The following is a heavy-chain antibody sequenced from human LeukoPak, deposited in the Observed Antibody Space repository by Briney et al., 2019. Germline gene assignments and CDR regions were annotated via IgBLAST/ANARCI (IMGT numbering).Heavy chain of an antibody. V-gene: IGHV4-31*03. CDR1: GGSISSGGYY. Sequence: SETLSLTCTVSGGSISSGGYYWSWIRQHPGKGLEWIGYIYYSGSTYYNPSLKSRVTISVDTSKNQVSLKLSSVTAADTAVFYCARHRFASPFDSWGQGTLVTVSS. J-gene: IGHJ4*02. CDR2: IYYSGST. D-gene: IGHD2-21*01. CDR3: ARHRFASPFDS.